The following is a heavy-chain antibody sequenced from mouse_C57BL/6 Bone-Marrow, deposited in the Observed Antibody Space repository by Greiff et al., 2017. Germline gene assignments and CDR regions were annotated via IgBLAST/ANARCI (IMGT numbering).Heavy chain of an antibody. Sequence: VQLQQPGAELVKPGASVKLSCKASGYTFTSYWMQWVKQRPGQGLEWIGQIDPADSYTNYNQKFKGKATLTVDTSSSTAYMQLSSLTSEDSAVYYCARRGVVLRPFAYWGPGTLVTVSA. CDR1: GYTFTSYW. D-gene: IGHD1-1*01. CDR3: ARRGVVLRPFAY. CDR2: IDPADSYT. J-gene: IGHJ3*01. V-gene: IGHV1-50*01.